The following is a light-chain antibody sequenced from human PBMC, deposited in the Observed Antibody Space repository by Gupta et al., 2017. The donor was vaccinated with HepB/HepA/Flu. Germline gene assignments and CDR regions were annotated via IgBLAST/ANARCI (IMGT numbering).Light chain of an antibody. V-gene: IGKV3-15*01. J-gene: IGKJ2*01. CDR2: GAS. Sequence: EIVMTQSPATLSVSPGERATLSCRASQSVSSNLGWYQQKPGQAPRLLIYGASTRDTGIPARFSGSGFGKDLTLTISSRQEEDFAVYYYQQYKNWPMFTFGQGTKLDIK. CDR1: QSVSSN. CDR3: QQYKNWPMFT.